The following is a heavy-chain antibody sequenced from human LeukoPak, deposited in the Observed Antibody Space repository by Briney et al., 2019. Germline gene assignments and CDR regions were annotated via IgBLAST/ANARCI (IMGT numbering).Heavy chain of an antibody. Sequence: PSETLSLTCTVSGGTISSYYWNWVRQPPGKGREWIGDIHYSGSTKYNPSLKRRVTISVDKCKNQFSLKLSSVTAADTAVYYCARWYSSGWAFDYWGQGTLVTVSS. CDR1: GGTISSYY. D-gene: IGHD6-19*01. J-gene: IGHJ4*02. V-gene: IGHV4-59*08. CDR2: IHYSGST. CDR3: ARWYSSGWAFDY.